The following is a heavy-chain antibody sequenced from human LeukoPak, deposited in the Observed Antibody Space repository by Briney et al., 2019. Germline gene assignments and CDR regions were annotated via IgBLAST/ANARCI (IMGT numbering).Heavy chain of an antibody. J-gene: IGHJ4*02. CDR1: GYTFTGYY. V-gene: IGHV1-2*02. CDR2: INPKSGGT. Sequence: ASVKVSCKASGYTFTGYYMHWVRQAPGQGLEWMGWINPKSGGTNYAQKFQGRVTMTRDTSISTAYMELSSLRSDDTAVYYCARDSPSDYYDSSGHDYWGQGTLVTVSS. D-gene: IGHD3-22*01. CDR3: ARDSPSDYYDSSGHDY.